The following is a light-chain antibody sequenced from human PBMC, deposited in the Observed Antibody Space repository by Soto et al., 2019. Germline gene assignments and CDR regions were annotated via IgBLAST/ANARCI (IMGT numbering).Light chain of an antibody. CDR2: KAS. CDR1: QTISSW. V-gene: IGKV1-5*03. Sequence: DIQRTQSPSTLSGSVGDRVTITCRACQTISSWLAWYQQKPGKAPKLLIYKASTLKSGVPSRFSGSGSGTDFTLTISSLQPEDFATYFCQQYYTYPRTFGPGTKVDIK. CDR3: QQYYTYPRT. J-gene: IGKJ1*01.